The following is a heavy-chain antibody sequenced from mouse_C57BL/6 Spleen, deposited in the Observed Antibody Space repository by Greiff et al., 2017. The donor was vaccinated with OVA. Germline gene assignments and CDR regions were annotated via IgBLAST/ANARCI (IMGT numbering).Heavy chain of an antibody. CDR2: ISSGSSTI. V-gene: IGHV5-17*01. CDR1: GFTFSDYG. CDR3: ARHLFYFDY. Sequence: EVKLVESGGGLVKPGGSLKLSCAASGFTFSDYGKHWVRQAPEKGLEWVAYISSGSSTIYYADTVKGRFTISRDNAKNTLFLQMTSLRSEDTAMYYCARHLFYFDYWGQGTTLTVSS. J-gene: IGHJ2*01.